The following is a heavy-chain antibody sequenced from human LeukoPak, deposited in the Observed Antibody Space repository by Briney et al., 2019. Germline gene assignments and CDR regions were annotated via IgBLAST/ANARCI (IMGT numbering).Heavy chain of an antibody. Sequence: SETLSLTCTVSGGSLSDYYWAWIRQPPGEGLEWIGYIYTSVSATYNPSLKSRVTISIDTSKRQFSLSLSSVTAADTAVYYCARHPPNDFWIGYGSFDIWGQGTMVTVSS. D-gene: IGHD3-3*01. V-gene: IGHV4-4*09. CDR1: GGSLSDYY. J-gene: IGHJ3*02. CDR2: IYTSVSA. CDR3: ARHPPNDFWIGYGSFDI.